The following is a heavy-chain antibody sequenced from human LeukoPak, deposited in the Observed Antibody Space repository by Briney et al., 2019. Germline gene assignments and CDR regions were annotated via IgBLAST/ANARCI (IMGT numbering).Heavy chain of an antibody. CDR3: ARDVLRFLEWLPPDY. Sequence: ASVKVSCKASDYTFTSYGISWVRQAPGQGLEWMGWISAYNGNTNYAQKLQGRVTMTTDTSTSTAYMELRSLRSDDTAVYYCARDVLRFLEWLPPDYWGQGTLVTVSS. CDR1: DYTFTSYG. D-gene: IGHD3-3*01. CDR2: ISAYNGNT. J-gene: IGHJ4*02. V-gene: IGHV1-18*01.